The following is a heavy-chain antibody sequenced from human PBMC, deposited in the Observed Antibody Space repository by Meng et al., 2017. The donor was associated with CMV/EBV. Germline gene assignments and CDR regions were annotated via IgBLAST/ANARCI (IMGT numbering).Heavy chain of an antibody. D-gene: IGHD2-21*01. CDR1: EFSFSDYY. J-gene: IGHJ4*02. V-gene: IGHV3-11*04. Sequence: GGSLRLSCAASEFSFSDYYMSWIRQAPGKGLEWIAYISHRGDIINYADSVKGRFTISRDNGKNSLYLQMNSLRADDTAMYYCAGDGGVRGGASYLAYWGQGALVTSPQ. CDR3: AGDGGVRGGASYLAY. CDR2: ISHRGDII.